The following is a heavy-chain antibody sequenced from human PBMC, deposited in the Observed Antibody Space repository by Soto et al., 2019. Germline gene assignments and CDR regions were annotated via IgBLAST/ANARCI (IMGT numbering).Heavy chain of an antibody. J-gene: IGHJ4*02. CDR3: ALSRTLYDSSGYYFEN. CDR2: IIPIFGTA. D-gene: IGHD3-22*01. V-gene: IGHV1-69*13. CDR1: GGTFSSYA. Sequence: SVKVSCKASGGTFSSYAISWVRQAPGQGLEWMGGIIPIFGTANYAQKFQGRVTITADESTSTAYMELSSLRSEDTAVYYCALSRTLYDSSGYYFENWGQGTLVAVSS.